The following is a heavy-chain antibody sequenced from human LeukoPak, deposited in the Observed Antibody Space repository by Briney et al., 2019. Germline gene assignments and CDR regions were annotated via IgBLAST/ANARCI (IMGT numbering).Heavy chain of an antibody. CDR2: ITYSGTT. CDR3: ASDCSSTSCYDAFDI. D-gene: IGHD2-2*01. J-gene: IGHJ3*02. Sequence: SETLSLTCSVSGGSINSISYYWGWIRQPPGKGLEWIGSITYSGTTYYNPSLTSRVTISIDTSKNQFSLKLSSVTAADTAVYYCASDCSSTSCYDAFDIWGQGTMVTVSS. CDR1: GGSINSISYY. V-gene: IGHV4-39*01.